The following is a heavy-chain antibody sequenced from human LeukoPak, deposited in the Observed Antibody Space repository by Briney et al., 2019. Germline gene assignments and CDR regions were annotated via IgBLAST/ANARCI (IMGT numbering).Heavy chain of an antibody. J-gene: IGHJ3*01. Sequence: ASVKVSCKASGYTFTGYYMHWVRQAPGQGLEWMGWINPNSGGTNYAQKFQGRVTMTRDMSISTAYMELSRLRSDDTAVYYCARDRLFCRNTGCYGGIEGGLLQVNVFDFWGKGKMVPVSS. D-gene: IGHD2-2*01. CDR3: ARDRLFCRNTGCYGGIEGGLLQVNVFDF. CDR1: GYTFTGYY. V-gene: IGHV1-2*02. CDR2: INPNSGGT.